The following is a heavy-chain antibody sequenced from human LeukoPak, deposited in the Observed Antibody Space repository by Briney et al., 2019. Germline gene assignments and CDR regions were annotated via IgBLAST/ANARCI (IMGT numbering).Heavy chain of an antibody. CDR1: GYTFTSYD. D-gene: IGHD4-17*01. CDR2: MNPNSGNT. Sequence: ASVKVSCKASGYTFTSYDINWVRQATGQGLEWMGWMNPNSGNTGYAQKFQGRVTMTRNTSISTAYTELSSLRSEDTAVYYCARDNNGDYHWFDPWGQGTLVTVSS. J-gene: IGHJ5*02. V-gene: IGHV1-8*01. CDR3: ARDNNGDYHWFDP.